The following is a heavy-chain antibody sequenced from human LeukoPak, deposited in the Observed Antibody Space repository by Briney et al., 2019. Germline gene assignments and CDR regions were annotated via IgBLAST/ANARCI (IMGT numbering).Heavy chain of an antibody. Sequence: PSETLSLTCTVSGGSNSSYYWSWIRQPPGKGLEWIGYIYYSGSTNYNPSLKSRVTISVDTSKNQFSLKLSSVTAADTAVYYCARTSVRDRNFDYWGQGTLVTVSS. CDR1: GGSNSSYY. J-gene: IGHJ4*02. CDR2: IYYSGST. V-gene: IGHV4-59*08. D-gene: IGHD2-15*01. CDR3: ARTSVRDRNFDY.